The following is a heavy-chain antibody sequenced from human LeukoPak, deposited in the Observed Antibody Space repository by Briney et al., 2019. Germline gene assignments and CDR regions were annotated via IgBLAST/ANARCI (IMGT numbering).Heavy chain of an antibody. Sequence: PGGSLRLSCAASGFTFSSYWMSWVRRAPGKGLEWVANIKQDGSEKYYVDSVKGRFTISRDTSKNTLSLQMNSLRAEDTAVYYCASLSLGHYWGQGTLVTVSS. CDR1: GFTFSSYW. D-gene: IGHD6-6*01. J-gene: IGHJ4*02. CDR2: IKQDGSEK. CDR3: ASLSLGHY. V-gene: IGHV3-7*03.